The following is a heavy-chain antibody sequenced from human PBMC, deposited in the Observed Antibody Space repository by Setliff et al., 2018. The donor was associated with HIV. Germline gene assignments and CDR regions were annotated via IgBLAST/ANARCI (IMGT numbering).Heavy chain of an antibody. D-gene: IGHD1-7*01. CDR1: GFTFSSYA. CDR3: ARENSDAFDI. Sequence: PGGSLRLSCAASGFTFSSYAMHWVRQAPGKGLEWVAVISYDGSNKYYADSVKGRFTISGGNSKNTLYLQMNSLRAEDTAVYYCARENSDAFDIWGQGTMVTVSS. J-gene: IGHJ3*02. CDR2: ISYDGSNK. V-gene: IGHV3-30*04.